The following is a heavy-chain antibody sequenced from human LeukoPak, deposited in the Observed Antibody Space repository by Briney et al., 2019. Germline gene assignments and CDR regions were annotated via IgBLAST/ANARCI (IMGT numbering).Heavy chain of an antibody. Sequence: GGSLRLSCAASGFTFSSYWMSWVRQAPGKGLEWGANIKQDGSEKYYVDSVKGRFTISRDNAKNSLYLQMNSLRAEDTAVYYCARERGECSSTSCYYFDYWGQGTLVTVSS. CDR1: GFTFSSYW. V-gene: IGHV3-7*03. J-gene: IGHJ4*02. CDR2: IKQDGSEK. CDR3: ARERGECSSTSCYYFDY. D-gene: IGHD2-2*01.